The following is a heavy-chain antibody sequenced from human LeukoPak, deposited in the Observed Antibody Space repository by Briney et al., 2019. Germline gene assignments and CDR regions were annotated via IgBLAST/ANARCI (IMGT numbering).Heavy chain of an antibody. Sequence: PSETLSLTCAVYGGSFSGYYWSWIRQPPGKGLEWIGEINHSGSTNYNPSLKSRVTISVDTSKNQFSLKLSSVTAADTAVYYCARGPNRYGDRDDYRGQGTLVTVSS. CDR1: GGSFSGYY. CDR3: ARGPNRYGDRDDY. V-gene: IGHV4-34*01. D-gene: IGHD4-17*01. J-gene: IGHJ4*02. CDR2: INHSGST.